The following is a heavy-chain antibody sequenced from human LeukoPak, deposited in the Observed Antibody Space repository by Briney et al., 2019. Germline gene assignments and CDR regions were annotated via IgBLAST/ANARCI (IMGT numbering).Heavy chain of an antibody. CDR3: ARDPPHEWLSEYDDY. CDR1: GYTFTGYY. D-gene: IGHD3-3*01. CDR2: INPNSGGT. J-gene: IGHJ4*02. Sequence: ASVKVSCKASGYTFTGYYMHWVRQAPGQGLEWMGRINPNSGGTNYAQKFQGRVTMTRDTSISTAYMGLSRLRSDDTAVYYCARDPPHEWLSEYDDYWGQGTLVTVSS. V-gene: IGHV1-2*06.